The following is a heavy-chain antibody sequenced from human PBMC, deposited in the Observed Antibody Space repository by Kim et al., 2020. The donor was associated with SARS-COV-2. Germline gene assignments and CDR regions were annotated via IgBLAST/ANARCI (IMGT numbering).Heavy chain of an antibody. CDR2: ISWNSGSI. CDR3: ATINIVATIDYYYGMDV. J-gene: IGHJ6*02. CDR1: GFTFDDYA. V-gene: IGHV3-9*01. Sequence: GGSLRLSCAASGFTFDDYAMHWVRQAPGKGLEWVSGISWNSGSIGYADSVKGRFTISRDNAKNSLYLQINSLRAEDTALYYCATINIVATIDYYYGMDVWGQGTTVTVSS. D-gene: IGHD5-12*01.